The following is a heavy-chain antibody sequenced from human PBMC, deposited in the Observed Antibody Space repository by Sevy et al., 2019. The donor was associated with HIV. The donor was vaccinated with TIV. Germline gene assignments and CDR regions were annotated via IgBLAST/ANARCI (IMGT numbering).Heavy chain of an antibody. CDR1: AFTFSRYN. CDR3: ARGSLYFDSTGFDY. J-gene: IGHJ4*02. CDR2: ISSSGNYI. V-gene: IGHV3-21*01. D-gene: IGHD3-22*01. Sequence: GGSLRLSCAASAFTFSRYNMNWVRQAPGKGLEWVSSISSSGNYIYYADSVKGRFTISRDNAKNSLYLQMNSLRAEDTAVYYCARGSLYFDSTGFDYWGPGTQVTVSS.